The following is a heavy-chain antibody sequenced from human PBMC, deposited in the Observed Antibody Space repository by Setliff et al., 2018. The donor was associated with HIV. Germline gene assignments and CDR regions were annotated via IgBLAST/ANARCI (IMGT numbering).Heavy chain of an antibody. CDR3: AKGSTIVVVAGTGYFQH. CDR1: GFTFNSYG. D-gene: IGHD6-19*01. CDR2: ISSSGGTI. Sequence: PGGSLRLSCAASGFTFNSYGIHWVRQAPGKGLEWVSYISSSGGTIYYADSVKGRFTISRDNAKKSLYLQMNSLRADDTAEYYCAKGSTIVVVAGTGYFQHWGQGTLVTVSS. J-gene: IGHJ1*01. V-gene: IGHV3-48*03.